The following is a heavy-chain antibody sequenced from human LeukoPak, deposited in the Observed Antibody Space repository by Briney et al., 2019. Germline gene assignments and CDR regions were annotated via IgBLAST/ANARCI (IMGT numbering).Heavy chain of an antibody. J-gene: IGHJ3*02. CDR3: ARSYPHCSGGTCYSYVFDI. D-gene: IGHD2-15*01. CDR2: ISASSSTI. Sequence: GGSLRLSCAASGFTFSSYSMNWVRQAPGKGLEWVSYISASSSTIYYADSVKGRFTISRDNAKNSLYLQMNNLRAEDTAVYYCARSYPHCSGGTCYSYVFDIWGQGTMVTVSS. CDR1: GFTFSSYS. V-gene: IGHV3-48*01.